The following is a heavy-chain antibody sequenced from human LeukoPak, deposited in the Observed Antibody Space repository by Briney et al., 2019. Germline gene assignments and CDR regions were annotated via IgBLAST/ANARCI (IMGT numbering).Heavy chain of an antibody. D-gene: IGHD2-21*02. V-gene: IGHV3-23*01. CDR3: AKHRETIVVATADFDY. J-gene: IGHJ4*02. CDR2: ISGSGGST. Sequence: PGGSLRLSCAASGFTFSSYAMSWVRQAPGKGLEWVSAISGSGGSTYYADSVKGRFTISRDNSKNTLYLQMNSLRAEDTAVYYCAKHRETIVVATADFDYWGQGTLVTVSS. CDR1: GFTFSSYA.